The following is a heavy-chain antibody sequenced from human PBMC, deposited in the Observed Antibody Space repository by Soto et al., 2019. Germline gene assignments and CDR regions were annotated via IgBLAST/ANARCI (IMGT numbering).Heavy chain of an antibody. Sequence: QVQLVESGGGVVQPGRSLRLSCAASGFTFSSYGMHWVRQAPGKGLEWVAVISYDGSNKYYADSVKGRFTISRDNSKNTLYLHKNSLRAEDTAVYYCATTAYCSGGSCYGDVAAFDIWGQGTMVTVSS. CDR3: ATTAYCSGGSCYGDVAAFDI. D-gene: IGHD2-15*01. CDR1: GFTFSSYG. CDR2: ISYDGSNK. J-gene: IGHJ3*02. V-gene: IGHV3-30*03.